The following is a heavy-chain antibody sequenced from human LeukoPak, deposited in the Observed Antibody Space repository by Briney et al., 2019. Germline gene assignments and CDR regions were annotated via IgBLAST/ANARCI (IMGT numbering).Heavy chain of an antibody. V-gene: IGHV3-23*01. CDR3: AKVRDSSGSIDAFDI. D-gene: IGHD3-22*01. Sequence: GGSLRLSCAASGFTFSSFAMSWVRQAPGKGLEWVSNISGSGGGTYYADSVKGRFTISRDISKNTLYLQMNSLRAEDTAVYYCAKVRDSSGSIDAFDIWGQGTMVTVSS. CDR2: ISGSGGGT. J-gene: IGHJ3*02. CDR1: GFTFSSFA.